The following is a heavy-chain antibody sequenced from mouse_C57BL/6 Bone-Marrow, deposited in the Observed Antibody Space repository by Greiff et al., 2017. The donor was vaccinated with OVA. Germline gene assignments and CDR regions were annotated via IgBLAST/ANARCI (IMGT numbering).Heavy chain of an antibody. Sequence: VQLQQSGPELVKPGASVKISCKASGYTFTDYYMNWVKQSHGKSLEWIGDINPNNGGTSYNQKFKGKATLTVDTSSSTAYMELRSLTSEDSAVYYCARWKLYGNYDYFDYWGQGTTLTVSS. CDR1: GYTFTDYY. V-gene: IGHV1-26*01. CDR3: ARWKLYGNYDYFDY. CDR2: INPNNGGT. J-gene: IGHJ2*01. D-gene: IGHD2-1*01.